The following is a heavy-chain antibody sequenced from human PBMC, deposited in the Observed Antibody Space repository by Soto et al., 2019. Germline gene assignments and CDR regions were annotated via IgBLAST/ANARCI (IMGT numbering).Heavy chain of an antibody. CDR2: INADGSGT. CDR1: GFDFSSNW. CDR3: ARQYYYGSGSSYYYYYGMDV. Sequence: GGSLRLSCVDSGFDFSSNWMHWVRQVPGKGLVWVSRINADGSGTAYADSVRGRFTISRDNAKSTLYLEMNSLKASDTAMYYCARQYYYGSGSSYYYYYGMDVWGQGTTVTVSS. D-gene: IGHD3-10*01. J-gene: IGHJ6*02. V-gene: IGHV3-74*03.